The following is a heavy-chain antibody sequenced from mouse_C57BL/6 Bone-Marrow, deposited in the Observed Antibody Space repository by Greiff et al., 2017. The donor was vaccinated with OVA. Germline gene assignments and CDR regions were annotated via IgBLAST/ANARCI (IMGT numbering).Heavy chain of an antibody. J-gene: IGHJ4*01. CDR2: INPSTGGT. CDR1: GYSFTGYY. V-gene: IGHV1-42*01. Sequence: VQLQQSGPELVKPGASVKISCKASGYSFTGYYMNWVKQSPDKSLEWIGEINPSTGGTTYNQKFKAKATLTVDKSSSTAYMQLKGLTSEDYAVYYCASYYYGYYYAMDYWGQGTSVTVSS. CDR3: ASYYYGYYYAMDY. D-gene: IGHD1-1*01.